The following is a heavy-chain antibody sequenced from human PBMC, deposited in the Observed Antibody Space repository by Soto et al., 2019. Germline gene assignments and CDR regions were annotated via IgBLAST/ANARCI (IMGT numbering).Heavy chain of an antibody. CDR2: IYATGTT. D-gene: IGHD1-1*01. CDR3: VRDGTKTLRDWFDP. V-gene: IGHV4-4*07. CDR1: GASISGFY. J-gene: IGHJ5*02. Sequence: SETLSLTCTVSGASISGFYWSWIRKSAGKGLEWIGRIYATGTTDYNPSLKSRVMMSVDTPKKQFSLKLRSVTAADTAVYYCVRDGTKTLRDWFDPWGQGISVTVSS.